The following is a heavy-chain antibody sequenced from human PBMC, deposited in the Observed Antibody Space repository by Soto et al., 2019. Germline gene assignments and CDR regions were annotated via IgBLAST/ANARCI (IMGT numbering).Heavy chain of an antibody. J-gene: IGHJ4*02. CDR1: GFTFSNYV. CDR2: IWHDGSNQ. D-gene: IGHD3-10*01. V-gene: IGHV3-33*01. Sequence: QVQLVESGGGVVQPGRSLRLSCVASGFTFSNYVMHWVRQAPGKGLEWVAAIWHDGSNQYYADSVKGRFIISRDNSKNTLYLQMNSLRAEDTAVYYCARESGSYHFDYWGQGTLVIVSS. CDR3: ARESGSYHFDY.